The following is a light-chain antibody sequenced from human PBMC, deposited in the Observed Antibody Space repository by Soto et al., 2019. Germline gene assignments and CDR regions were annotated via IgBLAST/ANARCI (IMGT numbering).Light chain of an antibody. J-gene: IGKJ5*01. CDR3: QQRSNWPIT. Sequence: EIVLTQSPGTLSLSPVERATLSCRASQSVSSYLAWYQQKPGQAPRLLMYDASNRATGIPARFSGSGSGTDFTLTISSLEPEDFAVYYCQQRSNWPITFGQGTRLEIK. CDR1: QSVSSY. V-gene: IGKV3-11*01. CDR2: DAS.